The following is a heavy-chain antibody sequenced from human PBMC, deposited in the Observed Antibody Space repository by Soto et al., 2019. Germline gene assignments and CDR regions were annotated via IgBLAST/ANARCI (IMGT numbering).Heavy chain of an antibody. J-gene: IGHJ4*02. Sequence: GGSLRLSCAASGFTFSSYAMSWVRQAPGKGLEWVSAISGSGGSTYYADSVKGRFTISRDNSKNTLYLQMNSLRAEDTAVYYCAKVAYGAPRVGATSWLVYWGQGTLVTVSS. CDR3: AKVAYGAPRVGATSWLVY. CDR2: ISGSGGST. D-gene: IGHD1-26*01. V-gene: IGHV3-23*01. CDR1: GFTFSSYA.